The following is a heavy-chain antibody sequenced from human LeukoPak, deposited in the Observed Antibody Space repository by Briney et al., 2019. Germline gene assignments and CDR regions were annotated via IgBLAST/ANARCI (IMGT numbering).Heavy chain of an antibody. J-gene: IGHJ4*02. Sequence: GASVKVSCKASGYTFTSYGISWVRQAPGQGLEWIGWISAYNGNTNYAQKLQGRVTMTTDTSTSTAYMELRSLRSDDTAVYYCARLDLAYYDFWSGIPYYFDYWGQGTLVTVSS. CDR1: GYTFTSYG. V-gene: IGHV1-18*01. D-gene: IGHD3-3*01. CDR2: ISAYNGNT. CDR3: ARLDLAYYDFWSGIPYYFDY.